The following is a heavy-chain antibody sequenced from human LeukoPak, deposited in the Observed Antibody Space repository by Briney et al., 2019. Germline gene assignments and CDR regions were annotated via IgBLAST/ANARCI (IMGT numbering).Heavy chain of an antibody. CDR2: INPSGGST. V-gene: IGHV1-46*01. CDR1: GYTFTSYY. CDR3: ARDVVVVVAATPDYYYYGMDV. J-gene: IGHJ6*04. Sequence: ASAKVSCKASGYTFTSYYMHWVRQAPGQGLEWMGIINPSGGSTSYAQKFQGRVTMTRDTSTSTVYMELSSLRSEDTAVYYCARDVVVVVAATPDYYYYGMDVWGKGTTVTVSS. D-gene: IGHD2-15*01.